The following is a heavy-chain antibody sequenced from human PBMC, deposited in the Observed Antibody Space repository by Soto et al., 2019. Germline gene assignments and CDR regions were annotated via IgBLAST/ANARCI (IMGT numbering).Heavy chain of an antibody. D-gene: IGHD3-16*01. J-gene: IGHJ4*02. Sequence: ASVKVSCKTSGYTFTTYGISWVGQAPGQGLEWVGWISAYSGKTHYAQKFQGKVTMTTDTSTNTAYLELRSLRSDDTAVYYCARDPYLGDHQYWGQGTLVTVSS. CDR1: GYTFTTYG. CDR3: ARDPYLGDHQY. CDR2: ISAYSGKT. V-gene: IGHV1-18*01.